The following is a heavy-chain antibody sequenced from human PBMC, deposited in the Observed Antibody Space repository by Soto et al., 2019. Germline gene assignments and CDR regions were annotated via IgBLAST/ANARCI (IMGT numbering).Heavy chain of an antibody. J-gene: IGHJ6*03. D-gene: IGHD2-15*01. CDR2: IYYDGNT. Sequence: PSETVSLTCTVSGASMSPSYWSWIRQPPGKGLEWIGYIYYDGNTNYNPSLKSRVTISVDTSKNQFSLKLSSVTAADTAVYYCAKTVVAARYYYYYYMDVWGKGTTVTVSS. CDR1: GASMSPSY. V-gene: IGHV4-59*08. CDR3: AKTVVAARYYYYYYMDV.